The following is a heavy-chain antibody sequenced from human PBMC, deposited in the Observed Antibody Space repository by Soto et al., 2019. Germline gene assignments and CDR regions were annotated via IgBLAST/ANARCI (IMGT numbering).Heavy chain of an antibody. CDR1: GGTFSSYA. CDR2: IIPIFGTA. Sequence: SVKVSCKASGGTFSSYAISRVRQAPGQGLEWMGGIIPIFGTANYAQKFQGRVTITADESTSTAYMELSSLRSEDTAVYYCARVPSAGYCSSTSCYGGYYYYGMDVWGQGTTVTVSS. V-gene: IGHV1-69*13. CDR3: ARVPSAGYCSSTSCYGGYYYYGMDV. J-gene: IGHJ6*02. D-gene: IGHD2-2*01.